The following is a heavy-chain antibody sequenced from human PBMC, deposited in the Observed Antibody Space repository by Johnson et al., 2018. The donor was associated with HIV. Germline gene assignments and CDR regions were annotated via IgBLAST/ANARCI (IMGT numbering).Heavy chain of an antibody. J-gene: IGHJ3*02. Sequence: VQLVESGGGVVQPGRSLRLSCAASGFTFSNAWMSWVRQAPGKGLEWVGRIKSKTDGGNTDYAEPVKGRFTLSRDDSKNTLYTQMNSLRAEDTAVYYCAREGFVLQFLEWHDAFDIWGQGTMVTVSS. CDR2: IKSKTDGGNT. D-gene: IGHD3-3*01. CDR1: GFTFSNAW. CDR3: AREGFVLQFLEWHDAFDI. V-gene: IGHV3-15*01.